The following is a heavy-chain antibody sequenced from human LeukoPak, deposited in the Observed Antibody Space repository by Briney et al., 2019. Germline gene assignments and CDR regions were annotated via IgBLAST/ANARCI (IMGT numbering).Heavy chain of an antibody. V-gene: IGHV1-2*02. CDR1: GYSFTAQY. Sequence: ASVKVSCKASGYSFTAQYMHWLRQAPGQGLEWMGWINPNNGDTKYAQTFLGRVIVTRDTSTTTAYMELSSLRSDDTAVYFCASYPRSVDTPPFDYWGQGTLVTVSS. D-gene: IGHD3-16*02. CDR2: INPNNGDT. J-gene: IGHJ4*02. CDR3: ASYPRSVDTPPFDY.